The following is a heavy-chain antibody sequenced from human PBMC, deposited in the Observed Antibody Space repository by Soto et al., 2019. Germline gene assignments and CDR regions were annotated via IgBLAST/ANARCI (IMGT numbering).Heavy chain of an antibody. Sequence: SETLSLTCTVSGGSISSYYWSWTRQPPGKGLEWIGYIYYSGSTNYNPSLKSRVTISVDTSKNQFSLKLSSVTAADTAVYYCARGRGSSWTVNWFDPWGQGTLVTVSS. D-gene: IGHD6-13*01. CDR3: ARGRGSSWTVNWFDP. CDR2: IYYSGST. CDR1: GGSISSYY. J-gene: IGHJ5*02. V-gene: IGHV4-59*01.